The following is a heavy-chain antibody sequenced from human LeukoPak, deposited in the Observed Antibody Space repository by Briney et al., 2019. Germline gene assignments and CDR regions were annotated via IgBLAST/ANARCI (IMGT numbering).Heavy chain of an antibody. D-gene: IGHD4-17*01. CDR3: VRAIHYAEGY. V-gene: IGHV3-66*01. CDR1: GFTVSSNY. CDR2: IYSGCTK. Sequence: GGCLRLSCAASGFTVSSNYMSWVRQAPGKGLEWVSIIYSGCTKYYAASVKGSFTISRDNSKNTLYLQMNSLRGEDTAVYYCVRAIHYAEGYWGQGTQVTVSS. J-gene: IGHJ4*02.